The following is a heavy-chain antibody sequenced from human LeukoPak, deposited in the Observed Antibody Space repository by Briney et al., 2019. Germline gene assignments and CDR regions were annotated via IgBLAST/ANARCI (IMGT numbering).Heavy chain of an antibody. CDR3: VREGVSSSWNNWYFDL. J-gene: IGHJ2*01. Sequence: GGSLRLSCAASGFTFSSYSMNWVRQAPGKGLEWVSYISDSSSTIYYADSVKGRFTISRDNAEDSLYLQMNSLRGEDTAVYYCVREGVSSSWNNWYFDLWGRGTLVTVSS. CDR1: GFTFSSYS. V-gene: IGHV3-48*01. D-gene: IGHD6-13*01. CDR2: ISDSSSTI.